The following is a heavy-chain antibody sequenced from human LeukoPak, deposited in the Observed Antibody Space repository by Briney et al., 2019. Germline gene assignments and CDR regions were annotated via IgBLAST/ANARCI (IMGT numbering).Heavy chain of an antibody. Sequence: GGSLRLSCAASGFTFSDFAMHWVRQAPGKGLEWVTLISYNGVIKYYADSVKGRFTISRDNSKNTLYLQMDTLRAEDTAVYYCARVAEYGGNAFDIWGQGTMVTVSS. J-gene: IGHJ3*02. CDR2: ISYNGVIK. D-gene: IGHD3-10*01. CDR3: ARVAEYGGNAFDI. CDR1: GFTFSDFA. V-gene: IGHV3-30-3*01.